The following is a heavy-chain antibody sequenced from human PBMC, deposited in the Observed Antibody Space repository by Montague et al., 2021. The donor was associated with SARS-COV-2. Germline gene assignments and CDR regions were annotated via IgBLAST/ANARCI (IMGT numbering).Heavy chain of an antibody. D-gene: IGHD3-22*01. J-gene: IGHJ4*02. CDR1: GGSFSGYY. Sequence: SETLSLTCAVYGGSFSGYYWSWIRQPPGKGLEWIGEIYHSGSTNYNPSLKSRVTISVDTSKNQFSLKLSSVTAADTAVYYCARATLGITMIVVVMTAFDYYCDYGAQG. V-gene: IGHV4-34*01. CDR2: IYHSGST. CDR3: ARATLGITMIVVVMTAFDYYCDY.